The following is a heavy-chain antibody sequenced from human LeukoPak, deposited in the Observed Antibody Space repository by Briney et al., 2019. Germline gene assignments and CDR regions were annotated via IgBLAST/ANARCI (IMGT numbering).Heavy chain of an antibody. J-gene: IGHJ4*02. CDR1: GDSVSNSLYY. CDR3: ARVFRVATWRSYDY. V-gene: IGHV4-61*01. CDR2: VYHNGGT. D-gene: IGHD5-12*01. Sequence: SETLSLTCTVSGDSVSNSLYYWSWVRHLPGKGLEWIGYVYHNGGTSYSPSLKSRVTISIDTSTNQFSLRLDFMTAADTAVYYCARVFRVATWRSYDYWGQGSLVTVSS.